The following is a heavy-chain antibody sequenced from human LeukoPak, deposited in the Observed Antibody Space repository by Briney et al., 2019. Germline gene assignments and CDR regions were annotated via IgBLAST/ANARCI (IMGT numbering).Heavy chain of an antibody. CDR2: LYYSGST. Sequence: SETLSLTCTVSGGSISSYSWSWIRQPPGRGLEWIGYLYYSGSTNCNPSLKSRVTMSVDTSKNQFSLKLSSVTAADTAVYYCARHVYCTNGICSDYWGQGTLVTVSS. D-gene: IGHD2-8*01. V-gene: IGHV4-59*08. J-gene: IGHJ4*02. CDR1: GGSISSYS. CDR3: ARHVYCTNGICSDY.